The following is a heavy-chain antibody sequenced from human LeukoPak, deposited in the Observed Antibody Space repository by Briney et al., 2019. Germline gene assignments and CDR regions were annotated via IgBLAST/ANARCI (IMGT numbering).Heavy chain of an antibody. CDR1: GYTFTGYY. J-gene: IGHJ4*02. Sequence: GASVKVSCKASGYTFTGYYMHWVRQAPGQGLEWMGWINPNSGGTNYAQKFQGRVTMTRDTSISTAYMELSRLRSDDTAVYYCARDRGRELLTVDFDYWGQGTLVTVSS. CDR3: ARDRGRELLTVDFDY. D-gene: IGHD1-26*01. CDR2: INPNSGGT. V-gene: IGHV1-2*02.